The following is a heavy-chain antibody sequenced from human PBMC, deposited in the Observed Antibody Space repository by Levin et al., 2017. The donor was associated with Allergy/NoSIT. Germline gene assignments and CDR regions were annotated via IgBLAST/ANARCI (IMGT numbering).Heavy chain of an antibody. D-gene: IGHD3-10*01. CDR2: IYYSGST. Sequence: PSETLSLTCTVSGGSISSYYWSWIRQPPGKGLEWIGYIYYSGSTNYNPSLKSRVTISVDTSKNQFSLKLSSVTAADTAVYYCAREGYGSGSLSPFDYWGQGTLVTVSS. CDR1: GGSISSYY. CDR3: AREGYGSGSLSPFDY. J-gene: IGHJ4*02. V-gene: IGHV4-59*01.